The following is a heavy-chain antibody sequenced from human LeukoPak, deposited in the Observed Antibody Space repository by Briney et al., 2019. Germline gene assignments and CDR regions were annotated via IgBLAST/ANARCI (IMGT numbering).Heavy chain of an antibody. D-gene: IGHD4-17*01. V-gene: IGHV1-8*03. Sequence: GASVKVSCKASGYTVTSYDINWVRQATGQGLEWRGWMNPNSGNTGYAQKFQGRVTITRNTSISTAYMELSSLRSEDTAVYYCARSYGDQTNLYYYYYYMDVWGKGTTVTISS. CDR1: GYTVTSYD. J-gene: IGHJ6*03. CDR3: ARSYGDQTNLYYYYYYMDV. CDR2: MNPNSGNT.